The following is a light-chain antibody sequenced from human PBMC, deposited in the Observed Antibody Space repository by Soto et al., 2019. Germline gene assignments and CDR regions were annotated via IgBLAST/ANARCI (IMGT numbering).Light chain of an antibody. CDR1: QSVSSTY. V-gene: IGKV3-20*01. CDR2: GAS. CDR3: QQYGDSPQT. J-gene: IGKJ1*01. Sequence: EILLTQSPGTLSLSPGERATLSCRASQSVSSTYLAWYQQKPGQAPRLLIFGASSRATGIPDRFSGSGSGTDFTLTINRLEPEDFAVYYCQQYGDSPQTFGQGTKVEIK.